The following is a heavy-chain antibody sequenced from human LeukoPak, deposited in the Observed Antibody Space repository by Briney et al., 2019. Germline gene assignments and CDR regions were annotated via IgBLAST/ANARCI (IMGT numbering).Heavy chain of an antibody. Sequence: PGGSLRLSCAASGFTFSSYAMSWVRQAPGKGLEWVSAISGSGGSTYYADSVKGRFTISRDSSKNTLYLQMNSLRAEDTAVYYCAKGGYSSSWYLGYWGQGTLVTVSS. D-gene: IGHD6-13*01. CDR3: AKGGYSSSWYLGY. CDR2: ISGSGGST. V-gene: IGHV3-23*01. J-gene: IGHJ4*02. CDR1: GFTFSSYA.